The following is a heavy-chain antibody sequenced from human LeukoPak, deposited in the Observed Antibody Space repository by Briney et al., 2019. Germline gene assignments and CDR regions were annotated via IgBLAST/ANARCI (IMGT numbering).Heavy chain of an antibody. CDR3: AKDREPIVVVLTTAIDY. D-gene: IGHD3-22*01. CDR1: GFTFSNHG. CDR2: IRYDGSNK. V-gene: IGHV3-30*02. J-gene: IGHJ4*02. Sequence: PGGSLRLSCAASGFTFSNHGMHWVRQAPGKGLEWVAFIRYDGSNKKYADSAKGRFTISRDNSKNTLYLQMNSLRAEDTAVYYCAKDREPIVVVLTTAIDYWGQGNLVTVSS.